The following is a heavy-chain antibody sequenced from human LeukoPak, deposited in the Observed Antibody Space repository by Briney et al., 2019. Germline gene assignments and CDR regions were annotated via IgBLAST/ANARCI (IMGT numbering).Heavy chain of an antibody. V-gene: IGHV3-74*01. D-gene: IGHD4-23*01. CDR1: GFXFSSYW. CDR3: ARAVASKGYAFDL. Sequence: GGSLRLSCAASGFXFSSYWMNWVRQAPGKGLVWVSRISIDGSSTNYADSVKGRFTISRDNAKNTLYLQMSSLRAEDTAVYYCARAVASKGYAFDLWGQGTMVTVSS. J-gene: IGHJ3*01. CDR2: ISIDGSST.